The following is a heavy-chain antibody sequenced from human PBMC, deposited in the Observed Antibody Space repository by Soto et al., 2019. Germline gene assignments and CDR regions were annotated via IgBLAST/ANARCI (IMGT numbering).Heavy chain of an antibody. J-gene: IGHJ4*02. CDR1: GGSISGDYY. D-gene: IGHD2-15*01. V-gene: IGHV4-30-4*08. CDR3: ARRGARWPGYFDY. CDR2: IYYSGSS. Sequence: PSETLSLTCSVSGGSISGDYYWSWIRQSPEKGLEWIGYIYYSGSSYSNPALQSRLSMSLDTSKNQFSLKLRSVTAADTAVYYCARRGARWPGYFDYWGQGALVTVSS.